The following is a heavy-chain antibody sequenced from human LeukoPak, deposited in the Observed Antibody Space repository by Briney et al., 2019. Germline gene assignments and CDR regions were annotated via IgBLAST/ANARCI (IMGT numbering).Heavy chain of an antibody. J-gene: IGHJ3*02. CDR1: GGSFSGYY. V-gene: IGHV4-34*01. CDR2: INHGGRT. D-gene: IGHD3-3*01. CDR3: ARGRYYDFWSGPGAFDI. Sequence: SETLSLTCAVYGGSFSGYYWSWIRQPPGKGLEWIGEINHGGRTNYNPSLKSRVTISVDTSKNQFSLKLSSVTAADTAVYYCARGRYYDFWSGPGAFDIWGQGTMVTVSS.